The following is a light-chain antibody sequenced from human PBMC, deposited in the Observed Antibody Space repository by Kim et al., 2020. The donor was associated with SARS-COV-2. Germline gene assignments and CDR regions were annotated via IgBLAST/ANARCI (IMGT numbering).Light chain of an antibody. CDR2: AAS. CDR1: QGIDKY. V-gene: IGKV1-39*01. CDR3: RQSLNTPT. Sequence: SASVGDRVPISCRARQGIDKYLDWYQQKPRRAPRLLIYAASSLQSGVPSRFSGSGYGTDFPLTITSLQPEDIATYYCRQSLNTPTFGQGAKVDIK. J-gene: IGKJ1*01.